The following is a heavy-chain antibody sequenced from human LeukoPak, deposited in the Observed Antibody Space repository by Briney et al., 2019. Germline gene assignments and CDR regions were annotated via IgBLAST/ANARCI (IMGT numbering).Heavy chain of an antibody. CDR2: INPNTGGT. Sequence: GASVKVSCKASGYTCTAYYIHWVRQAPGQGLEWMGWINPNTGGTNFAQRFQGRVTMTRDTSINTAYMELSSLRSDDTAMYYCAREGAPQLSSYFDHWGQGTLVTVSS. V-gene: IGHV1-2*02. CDR1: GYTCTAYY. CDR3: AREGAPQLSSYFDH. J-gene: IGHJ4*02. D-gene: IGHD6-13*01.